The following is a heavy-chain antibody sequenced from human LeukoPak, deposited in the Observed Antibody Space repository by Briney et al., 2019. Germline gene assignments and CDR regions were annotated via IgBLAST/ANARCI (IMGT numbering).Heavy chain of an antibody. D-gene: IGHD1-26*01. V-gene: IGHV4-4*02. Sequence: PSGTLSLTCAVSGGSILTTNWWSWVRQTPGKGLEWIGGVHLSGASSYNPSLKSRVSMSIDKSKNQLSLKLTSVTAADTAMYYCARESGAFSPFGFWGQGTLVTVSS. CDR3: ARESGAFSPFGF. CDR2: VHLSGAS. J-gene: IGHJ4*02. CDR1: GGSILTTNW.